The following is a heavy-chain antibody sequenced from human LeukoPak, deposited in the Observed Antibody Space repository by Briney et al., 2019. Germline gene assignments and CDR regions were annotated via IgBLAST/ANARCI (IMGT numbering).Heavy chain of an antibody. J-gene: IGHJ4*02. D-gene: IGHD5-24*01. Sequence: GGSLRLSCAASEFTVSSNFMSWVRQAPGEALEWVSLIYSDGRAYYADSVKGRFTISRDNSKNTLYLEMNSLRPEDTAVYYCATDGYIYFQYWGQGTLVTVSS. V-gene: IGHV3-53*01. CDR1: EFTVSSNF. CDR2: IYSDGRA. CDR3: ATDGYIYFQY.